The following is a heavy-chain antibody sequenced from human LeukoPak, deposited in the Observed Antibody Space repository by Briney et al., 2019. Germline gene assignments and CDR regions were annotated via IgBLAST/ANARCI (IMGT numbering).Heavy chain of an antibody. CDR1: GFTFDDYG. CDR3: PKGGTYAFDI. CDR2: TNWNGGST. J-gene: IGHJ3*02. D-gene: IGHD2-15*01. Sequence: TGGSLRLSCAASGFTFDDYGMSWVRQAPGKWLEWVSGTNWNGGSTGYADSVKGRFTISRDNAKNSLYLQMNSLRAEDTALYYCPKGGTYAFDIWGQGTMVTVSS. V-gene: IGHV3-20*04.